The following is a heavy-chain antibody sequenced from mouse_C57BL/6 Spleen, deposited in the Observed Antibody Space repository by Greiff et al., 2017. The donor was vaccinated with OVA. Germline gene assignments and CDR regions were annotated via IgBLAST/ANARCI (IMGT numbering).Heavy chain of an antibody. Sequence: QVQLKQSGAELVKPGASVKLSCKASGYTFTEYTIHWVKQRSGQGLEWIGWFYPGSGSIKYNEKFKDKATLTADNSSSTVYMELSRLTSEDSAVYFCARHEETYYSNPYFDYWGQGTTLTVSS. CDR1: GYTFTEYT. CDR2: FYPGSGSI. V-gene: IGHV1-62-2*01. D-gene: IGHD2-5*01. CDR3: ARHEETYYSNPYFDY. J-gene: IGHJ2*01.